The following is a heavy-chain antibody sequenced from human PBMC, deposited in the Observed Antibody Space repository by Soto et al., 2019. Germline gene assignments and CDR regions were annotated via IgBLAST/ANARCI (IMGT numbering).Heavy chain of an antibody. D-gene: IGHD1-26*01. CDR3: ARGDMGGGSSPFDY. CDR2: IYYNGDT. CDR1: GRSISNYY. Sequence: QVQLQESGPGLMKPSETLSLTCTVSGRSISNYYWSWIRQPPGKGLEWIGYIYYNGDTNYNPSLKSRVTISVDTSKNQFSLKLSSVTAADTAVYYCARGDMGGGSSPFDYWGQGSVVTVSS. J-gene: IGHJ4*02. V-gene: IGHV4-59*01.